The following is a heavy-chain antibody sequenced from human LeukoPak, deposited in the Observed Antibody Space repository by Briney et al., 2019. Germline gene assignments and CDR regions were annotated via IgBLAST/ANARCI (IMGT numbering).Heavy chain of an antibody. J-gene: IGHJ4*02. V-gene: IGHV4-34*01. Sequence: SETLPLTCAVYGGSFSGYYWSWIRQPPRKGLEWIGELNHSGSTNYNPSLKSRVTISEDTSKNQFSLKLSSVTAADTAVYYCASNRKRAYCSSTSCYSRFDYWGQGTLVTVSS. CDR2: LNHSGST. CDR3: ASNRKRAYCSSTSCYSRFDY. D-gene: IGHD2-2*01. CDR1: GGSFSGYY.